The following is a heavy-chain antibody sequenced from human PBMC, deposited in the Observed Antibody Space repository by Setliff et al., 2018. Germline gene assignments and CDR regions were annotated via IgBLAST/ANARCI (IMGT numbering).Heavy chain of an antibody. CDR1: GGSISSSSYY. D-gene: IGHD2-2*01. J-gene: IGHJ4*02. V-gene: IGHV4-39*07. CDR2: IYYSGST. Sequence: SETLSLTCTVSGGSISSSSYYWGWIRQPPGKGLEWIGSIYYSGSTYYNPSLQSRVTISVDTSKNQFSLKLSSVTAADTAVYYCARGALEYQLRPFDYWGQGTLVTVSS. CDR3: ARGALEYQLRPFDY.